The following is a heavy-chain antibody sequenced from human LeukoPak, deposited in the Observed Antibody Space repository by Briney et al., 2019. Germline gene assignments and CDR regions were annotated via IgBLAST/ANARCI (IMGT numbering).Heavy chain of an antibody. J-gene: IGHJ5*02. D-gene: IGHD3-9*01. CDR2: INPNSGGT. Sequence: ASVKVSCKASGYTFTGYYMHWVRQAPGQGLEWMGWINPNSGGTNYAQKFQGRVTMTRDTSISTAYMELSRLRSDDTAVYYCAREYYDILRGFDPWGQGTLVTVSS. CDR1: GYTFTGYY. V-gene: IGHV1-2*02. CDR3: AREYYDILRGFDP.